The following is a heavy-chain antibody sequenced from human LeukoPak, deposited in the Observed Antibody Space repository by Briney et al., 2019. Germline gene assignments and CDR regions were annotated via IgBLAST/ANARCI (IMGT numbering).Heavy chain of an antibody. CDR1: GFTFSDYY. V-gene: IGHV3-11*04. CDR2: ISSSGSTI. Sequence: GGSLRLSCTASGFTFSDYYMSWIRQAPGKGLEWVSYISSSGSTIYYADSVKGRFTISRDNAKNSVYLQMNSLRAEDTAVYCCARVVYSGSYVDYWGQGTLVTVSS. CDR3: ARVVYSGSYVDY. D-gene: IGHD1-26*01. J-gene: IGHJ4*02.